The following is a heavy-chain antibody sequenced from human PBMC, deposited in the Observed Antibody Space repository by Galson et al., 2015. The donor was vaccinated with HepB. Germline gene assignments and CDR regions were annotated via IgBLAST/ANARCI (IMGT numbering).Heavy chain of an antibody. J-gene: IGHJ4*02. Sequence: SLRLSCAASGFTFSSYAMHWVRQAPGKGLEWVAVISYDGSNKYYADSVKGRFTISRDNSKNTLYLQMNSLRAEDTAVYYCARGREGDDFWSGSDGFLIDYWGQGTLVTVSS. V-gene: IGHV3-30-3*01. D-gene: IGHD3-3*01. CDR3: ARGREGDDFWSGSDGFLIDY. CDR1: GFTFSSYA. CDR2: ISYDGSNK.